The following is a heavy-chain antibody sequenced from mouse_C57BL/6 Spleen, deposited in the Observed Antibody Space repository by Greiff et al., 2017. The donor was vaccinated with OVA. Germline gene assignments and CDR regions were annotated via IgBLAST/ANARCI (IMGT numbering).Heavy chain of an antibody. CDR1: GYTFTDYN. J-gene: IGHJ4*01. D-gene: IGHD2-1*01. CDR3: ASWGKNAMDY. Sequence: VQLKESGPELVKPGASVKMSCKASGYTFTDYNMHWVKQSHGKSLEWIGYINPNNGGTSYNQKFKGKATLTVNKSSSTAYMELRSLTSEDSAVYYCASWGKNAMDYWGQGTSVTVSS. V-gene: IGHV1-22*01. CDR2: INPNNGGT.